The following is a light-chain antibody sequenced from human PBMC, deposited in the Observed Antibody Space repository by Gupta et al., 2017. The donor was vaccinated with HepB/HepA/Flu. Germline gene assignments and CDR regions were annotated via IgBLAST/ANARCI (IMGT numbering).Light chain of an antibody. CDR1: SSNIGNNY. J-gene: IGLJ2*01. Sequence: QSVLPQTPPASGTPGQRVTISCSGTSSNIGNNYVYWYQHLPGTGPKLLIESTSQRPSGVPDRFSGSKSGTSASLAISGLRSEDEGDYYCAAWDDSVSSLLLGGGTKLTVL. CDR2: STS. CDR3: AAWDDSVSSLL. V-gene: IGLV1-47*02.